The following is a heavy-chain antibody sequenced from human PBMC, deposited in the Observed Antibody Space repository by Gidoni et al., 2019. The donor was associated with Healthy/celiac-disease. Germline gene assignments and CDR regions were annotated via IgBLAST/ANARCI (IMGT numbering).Heavy chain of an antibody. Sequence: QLQLQESGPGLVKPSETLSLPCTVSGGSISSSSYYWGWIRQPPGKGLEWIGSIYYSGSTYYNPSLKSRVTISVDTSKNQFSLKLSSVTAADTAVYYCASGTDDAFDIWDQGTMVTVSS. V-gene: IGHV4-39*07. CDR3: ASGTDDAFDI. CDR1: GGSISSSSYY. D-gene: IGHD1-1*01. CDR2: IYYSGST. J-gene: IGHJ3*02.